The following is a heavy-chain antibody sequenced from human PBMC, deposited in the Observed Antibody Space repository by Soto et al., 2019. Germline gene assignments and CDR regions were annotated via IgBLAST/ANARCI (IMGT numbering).Heavy chain of an antibody. CDR3: TKDYGAVADF. D-gene: IGHD6-19*01. CDR2: ITGSGDRA. Sequence: EVQLLESGGGLVQPGESLRLSCAASGFTFRGYAMSWVRQAPGKGLEWVAAITGSGDRAYYADSVKGRFTISRDNSKNTLFVEMNSLRADDTAVYYCTKDYGAVADFWGQGTLITVSS. J-gene: IGHJ4*02. CDR1: GFTFRGYA. V-gene: IGHV3-23*01.